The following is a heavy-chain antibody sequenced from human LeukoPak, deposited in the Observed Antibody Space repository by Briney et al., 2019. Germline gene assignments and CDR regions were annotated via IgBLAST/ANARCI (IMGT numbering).Heavy chain of an antibody. D-gene: IGHD3-10*01. CDR2: ISGSSSYI. CDR3: ARDRWYYSASGSYLKNQGKKTEMDV. J-gene: IGHJ6*04. CDR1: GFTFSSYS. V-gene: IGHV3-21*01. Sequence: GGSLRLSCAASGFTFSSYSMNWVRQAPGKGLEWVSFISGSSSYIYYADSVKGRFTISRDNAKNSLYLQVNSLRAEDTAVYYCARDRWYYSASGSYLKNQGKKTEMDVWGKGTTVTVSS.